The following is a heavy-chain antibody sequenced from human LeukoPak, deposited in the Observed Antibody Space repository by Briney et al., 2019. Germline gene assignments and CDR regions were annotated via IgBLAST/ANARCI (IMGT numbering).Heavy chain of an antibody. CDR3: ARDGYSYGAGIDY. CDR1: GGSISSSSYY. V-gene: IGHV4-39*07. J-gene: IGHJ4*02. CDR2: IYYSGST. Sequence: PSETLSLTCTVSGGSISSSSYYWGWIRQPPGKGLEWIGSIYYSGSTYYNPSLKSRVTISVDTSKNQFSLKLSSVTAADTAVYYCARDGYSYGAGIDYWGQGTLVTVSS. D-gene: IGHD5-18*01.